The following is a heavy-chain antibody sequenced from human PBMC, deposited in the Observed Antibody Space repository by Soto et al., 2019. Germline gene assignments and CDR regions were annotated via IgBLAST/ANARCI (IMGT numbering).Heavy chain of an antibody. J-gene: IGHJ4*02. CDR2: INPSNGDI. Sequence: ASVKVSCKASGYTFKSYQIYWVRQAPGQRLECMGWINPSNGDINYAPKFQGRVTMTEDRSIRTLSLELSDLKSDDTAVYYCVRGGTWFEYWGQGTLVTVSS. CDR1: GYTFKSYQ. CDR3: VRGGTWFEY. V-gene: IGHV1-2*02.